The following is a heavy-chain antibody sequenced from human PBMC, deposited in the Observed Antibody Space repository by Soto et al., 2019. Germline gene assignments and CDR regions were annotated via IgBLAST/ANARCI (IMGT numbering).Heavy chain of an antibody. D-gene: IGHD2-15*01. CDR1: GYTFTSYA. Sequence: GASVKVSCKASGYTFTSYAMHWVRQAPGQRLEWMGWINAGNGNTKYSQKFQGRVTITRDTSASTAYMELSSLRSEDTAVYYCARDHWGCSGGSCYSLLYFQHWGQGTLVTVSS. CDR3: ARDHWGCSGGSCYSLLYFQH. J-gene: IGHJ1*01. V-gene: IGHV1-3*01. CDR2: INAGNGNT.